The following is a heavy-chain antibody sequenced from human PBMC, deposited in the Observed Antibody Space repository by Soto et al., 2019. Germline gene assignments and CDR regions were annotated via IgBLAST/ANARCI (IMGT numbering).Heavy chain of an antibody. V-gene: IGHV3-33*08. CDR2: IWYDGSNK. CDR1: GFTFSRYS. J-gene: IGHJ6*02. CDR3: ARGGIFGVVIYYYGMDV. Sequence: GGSLRLSCAASGFTFSRYSRNWVRQAPGKGLEWVAVIWYDGSNKYYADSVKGRFTISRDNSKNTLYLQMNSLRAEDTAVYYCARGGIFGVVIYYYGMDVWGQGTTVTVSS. D-gene: IGHD3-3*01.